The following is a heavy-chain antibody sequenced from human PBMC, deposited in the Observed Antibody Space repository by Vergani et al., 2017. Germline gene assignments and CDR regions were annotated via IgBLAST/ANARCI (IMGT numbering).Heavy chain of an antibody. J-gene: IGHJ5*02. Sequence: QMQLVQSGAEVKKTGSSVKVSCKASGYTFTYRYLHWVRQAPGQALEWMGWITPFNGNTNYAKKFQDRVTITRDRSMSTAYMELSSMRSEDTAMYYCALAESSTICINSVCITPETGSWFDPWGQGTLVTVSS. D-gene: IGHD2-2*01. CDR1: GYTFTYRY. V-gene: IGHV1-45*02. CDR2: ITPFNGNT. CDR3: ALAESSTICINSVCITPETGSWFDP.